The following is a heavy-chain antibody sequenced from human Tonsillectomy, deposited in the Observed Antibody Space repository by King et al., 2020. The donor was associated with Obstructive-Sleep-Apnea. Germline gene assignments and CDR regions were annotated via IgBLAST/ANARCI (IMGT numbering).Heavy chain of an antibody. CDR1: GFIFSSYA. V-gene: IGHV3-30*04. D-gene: IGHD6-19*01. Sequence: VQLVESGGGVVQPGRSLRLSCEASGFIFSSYAMHWVRQAPGKGLEWVALISYDGSDKYYADSVKGRFSISRDNSKNKVYLQMKSLRVEDTAVYYCSRDRSTGWRLFDSWGQGTLVTVSS. J-gene: IGHJ4*02. CDR2: ISYDGSDK. CDR3: SRDRSTGWRLFDS.